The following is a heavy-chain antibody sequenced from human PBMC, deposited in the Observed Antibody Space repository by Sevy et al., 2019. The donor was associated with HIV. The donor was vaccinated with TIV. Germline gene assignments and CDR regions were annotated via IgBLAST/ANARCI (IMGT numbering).Heavy chain of an antibody. Sequence: GGCLRLSCAASGFTFDDYAMHWVRQAPGKGLEWVSGISWNSGSIGYADSVKGRFTISRDNAKNSLYLQMNSLRAEDTALYYCAKADDFWSGYYDYWGQGTLVTVSS. J-gene: IGHJ4*02. CDR1: GFTFDDYA. V-gene: IGHV3-9*01. CDR2: ISWNSGSI. D-gene: IGHD3-3*01. CDR3: AKADDFWSGYYDY.